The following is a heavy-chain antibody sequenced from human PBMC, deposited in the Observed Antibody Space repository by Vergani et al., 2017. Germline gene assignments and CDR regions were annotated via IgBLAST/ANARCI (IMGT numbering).Heavy chain of an antibody. V-gene: IGHV3-74*02. CDR2: INSDGSST. CDR1: GFTFSSYW. Sequence: EVQLLESGGGLVQPGGSLRLSCAASGFTFSSYWMHWVRQAPGKGLVWVSRINSDGSSTSYADSVKGRFTISRDNAKNTLYLQMNSLRAEDTAVYYCARGDSSGWAEYYYYGMDVWGQGTTVTVSS. CDR3: ARGDSSGWAEYYYYGMDV. J-gene: IGHJ6*02. D-gene: IGHD6-19*01.